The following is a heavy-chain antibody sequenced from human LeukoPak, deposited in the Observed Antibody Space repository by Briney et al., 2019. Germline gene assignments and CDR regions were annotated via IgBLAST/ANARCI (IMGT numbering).Heavy chain of an antibody. V-gene: IGHV3-23*01. CDR3: AKNLEVFTVYYFDY. D-gene: IGHD2-8*01. CDR1: GFSFSNYV. CDR2: VSNSGASA. J-gene: IGHJ4*02. Sequence: GGSLRLSCAGSGFSFSNYVMTWVRQAPGKGLEWVSTVSNSGASAYYADSVKGRFTISRDNSKNTLYLQMNSLRAEDTAVYYRAKNLEVFTVYYFDYWGQGTLVTVSS.